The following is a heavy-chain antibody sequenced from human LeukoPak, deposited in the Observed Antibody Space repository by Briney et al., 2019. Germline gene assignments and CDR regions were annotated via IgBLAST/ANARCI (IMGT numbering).Heavy chain of an antibody. CDR1: GFTFSSYA. Sequence: GGSLRLSCAASGFTFSSYAMSWVRQAPGKGLEWVSAISGSGGSTYYADSVKGRFTISRDNSKNTLYLRMNSLRAEDTAVYYCAKVPRYSSSPEDYWGQGTLVTVSS. CDR3: AKVPRYSSSPEDY. CDR2: ISGSGGST. J-gene: IGHJ4*02. D-gene: IGHD6-13*01. V-gene: IGHV3-23*01.